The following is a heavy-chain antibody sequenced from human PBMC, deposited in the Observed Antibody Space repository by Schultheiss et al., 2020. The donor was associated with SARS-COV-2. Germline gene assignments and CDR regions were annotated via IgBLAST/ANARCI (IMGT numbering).Heavy chain of an antibody. CDR3: ARGLDYSNYAYYYYGMDV. Sequence: SQTLSLTCTVSGGSISSYYWSWIRQPPGKGLEWIGYIYYSGSTYYNPSLKSRVTISVDTSKNQFSLKLSSVTAADTAVYFCARGLDYSNYAYYYYGMDVWGQGTTVTVSS. CDR2: IYYSGST. D-gene: IGHD4-11*01. CDR1: GGSISSYY. V-gene: IGHV4-59*12. J-gene: IGHJ6*02.